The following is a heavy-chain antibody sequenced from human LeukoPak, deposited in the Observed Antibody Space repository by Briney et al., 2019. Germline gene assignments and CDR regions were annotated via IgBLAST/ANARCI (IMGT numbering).Heavy chain of an antibody. CDR2: MTSGGST. V-gene: IGHV3-23*01. CDR1: GFTFSSYA. CDR3: ANTTGTLLEPFDI. D-gene: IGHD1-1*01. J-gene: IGHJ3*02. Sequence: GGSLRLSCSASGFTFSSYAIAWVRQAPGKGLEWVSSMTSGGSTFFADSVKGRFTISRDNSKNTVYLQMNSLRAEDTALYYCANTTGTLLEPFDIWGQGTMVTVSS.